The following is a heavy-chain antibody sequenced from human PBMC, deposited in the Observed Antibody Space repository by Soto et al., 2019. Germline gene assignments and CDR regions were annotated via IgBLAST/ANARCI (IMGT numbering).Heavy chain of an antibody. D-gene: IGHD5-18*01. J-gene: IGHJ4*02. CDR1: GFTFSSYA. Sequence: SGGSLRLSCAASGFTFSSYAMSWVRQAPGKGLEWVSAISGSGGSTYYADSVKGRFTISRDNSKNTLYLQMNSLRAEDTAVYYCAKLSAPDTPMVPENYFDYWGQGTLVTVSS. V-gene: IGHV3-23*01. CDR2: ISGSGGST. CDR3: AKLSAPDTPMVPENYFDY.